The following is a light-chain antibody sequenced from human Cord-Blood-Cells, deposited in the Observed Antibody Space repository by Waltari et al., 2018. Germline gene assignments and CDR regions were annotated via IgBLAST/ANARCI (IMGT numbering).Light chain of an antibody. CDR3: QQYDNLLPLT. V-gene: IGKV1-33*01. Sequence: DIQMTQSPSSLSASVVARVTITCQASQYISNYLNWYQQKPGKAPKLLIYDASNLETGVPSRFSGSGSGTDFTFTISSLQPEDIATYYCQQYDNLLPLTFGGGTKVEIK. CDR2: DAS. CDR1: QYISNY. J-gene: IGKJ4*01.